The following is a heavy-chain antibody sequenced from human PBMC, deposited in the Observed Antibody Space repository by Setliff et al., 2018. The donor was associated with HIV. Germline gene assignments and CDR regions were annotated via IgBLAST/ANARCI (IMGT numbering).Heavy chain of an antibody. CDR3: ARHLIPGDPRYSSSWYY. D-gene: IGHD6-13*01. J-gene: IGHJ4*02. CDR1: GYSFTSYW. Sequence: GESLKISCKASGYSFTSYWIGWVRQMPGKGLEWMGIIYPSDSDTRYSPSFQGQVTLSADKSISTAYLQWSSLKASDTAMYYCARHLIPGDPRYSSSWYYWGQGTLVTVSS. V-gene: IGHV5-51*01. CDR2: IYPSDSDT.